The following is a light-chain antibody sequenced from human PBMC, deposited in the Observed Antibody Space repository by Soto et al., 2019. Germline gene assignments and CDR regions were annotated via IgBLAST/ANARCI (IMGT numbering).Light chain of an antibody. CDR1: QSISNY. J-gene: IGKJ3*01. CDR2: AAS. CDR3: QQSYSTPFT. Sequence: DIQMTQSPSSLSASVGDRVTITCRASQSISNYLNWYQQKPGKAPKFLISAASSLQSGVPSRFNGSGSGTDFTLTISSLQPEDFATYYCQQSYSTPFTFGPGTKVDIK. V-gene: IGKV1-39*01.